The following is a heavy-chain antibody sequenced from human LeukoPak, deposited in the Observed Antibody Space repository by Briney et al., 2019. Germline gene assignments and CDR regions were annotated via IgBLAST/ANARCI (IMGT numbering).Heavy chain of an antibody. V-gene: IGHV3-43*02. CDR2: ISGDGDNT. CDR1: GFTFDDYA. CDR3: VKDNLWFGFDP. Sequence: PGGSLRLSCAASGFTFDDYAMHWVRQAPGKGLEWVSLISGDGDNTDYADSVEGRFTISRDNSKNSLYLQMNSLRTDDTALYYCVKDNLWFGFDPWGQGTLVTVSS. J-gene: IGHJ5*02. D-gene: IGHD3-10*01.